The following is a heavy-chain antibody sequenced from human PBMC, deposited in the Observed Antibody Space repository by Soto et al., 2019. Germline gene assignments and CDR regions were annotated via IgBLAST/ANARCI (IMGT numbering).Heavy chain of an antibody. D-gene: IGHD3-10*01. Sequence: GESLKISCKDSGHGFTNYWIVWVRQMPGKGLEWMGTIYPDDPETRYSPSFQGQVTISADKSINTAYLQWSSLKASDTAIYYCATTQSSATFKTYYYDMHVWGQGTTVTVSS. CDR1: GHGFTNYW. V-gene: IGHV5-51*01. CDR3: ATTQSSATFKTYYYDMHV. J-gene: IGHJ6*02. CDR2: IYPDDPET.